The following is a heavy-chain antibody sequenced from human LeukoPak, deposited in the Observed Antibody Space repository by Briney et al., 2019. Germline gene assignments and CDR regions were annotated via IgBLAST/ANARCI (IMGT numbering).Heavy chain of an antibody. CDR2: VDPEDGET. J-gene: IGHJ3*02. CDR1: GYTFTDYY. CDR3: ARGFYCSSTSCYLARLVSDAFDI. V-gene: IGHV1-69-2*01. Sequence: ASVKVSCKVSGYTFTDYYMHWVQQAPGKGLEWMGLVDPEDGETIYAEKFQGRVTITADTSTDTAYMELSSLRSDDTAVYYCARGFYCSSTSCYLARLVSDAFDIWGQGTMVTVSS. D-gene: IGHD2-2*01.